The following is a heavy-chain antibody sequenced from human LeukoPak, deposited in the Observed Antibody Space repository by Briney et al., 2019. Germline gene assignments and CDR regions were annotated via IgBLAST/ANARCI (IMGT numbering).Heavy chain of an antibody. CDR1: GFTFSSYS. Sequence: GGSLRLSCAASGFTFSSYSMNWVRQAPGKGLEWVSYISSSSSTIYYADSVKGRFTISRDNAKNSLYLQMNSLRAEDTAVYYCAKDQIGYSSGWDFDYWGQGTLVTVSS. J-gene: IGHJ4*02. D-gene: IGHD6-19*01. CDR2: ISSSSSTI. V-gene: IGHV3-48*04. CDR3: AKDQIGYSSGWDFDY.